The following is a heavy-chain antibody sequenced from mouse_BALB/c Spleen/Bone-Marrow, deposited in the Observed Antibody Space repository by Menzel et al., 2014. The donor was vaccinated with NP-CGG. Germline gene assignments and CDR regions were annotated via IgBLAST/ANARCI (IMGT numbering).Heavy chain of an antibody. D-gene: IGHD4-1*01. Sequence: EVMLVESGGGLVQPGGSRKLPCAASGFTFSSFGMHWVRQAPEKGLEWVAYISSGSTAIFYADTVKGRFTISRDNPKNTLFLQMTSLRSEDTAMYYCTRGGNWDDFDVWGAGTTVTVSS. J-gene: IGHJ1*01. CDR2: ISSGSTAI. V-gene: IGHV5-17*02. CDR1: GFTFSSFG. CDR3: TRGGNWDDFDV.